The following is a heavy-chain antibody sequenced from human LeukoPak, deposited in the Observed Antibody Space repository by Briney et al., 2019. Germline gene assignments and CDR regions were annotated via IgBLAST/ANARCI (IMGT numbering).Heavy chain of an antibody. CDR3: AKSNGYGLVDI. J-gene: IGHJ3*02. D-gene: IGHD3-10*01. Sequence: SETLSLTCIVSAYSISSGYYWGWIRQPPGKGLEWIGSIYHSESTYYNPSLKSRVTISLDTSRNQFSLKLNSVTAADTAVYYCAKSNGYGLVDIWGQGTMVTVSS. V-gene: IGHV4-38-2*02. CDR2: IYHSEST. CDR1: AYSISSGYY.